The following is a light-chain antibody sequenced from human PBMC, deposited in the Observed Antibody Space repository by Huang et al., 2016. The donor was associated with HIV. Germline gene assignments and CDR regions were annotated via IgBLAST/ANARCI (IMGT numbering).Light chain of an antibody. CDR1: QSVSSSY. CDR3: QQYGSSPRT. Sequence: EIVLTQSPGTLSLSPGERATLSCRASQSVSSSYLAWYQQKPGQAPRHLIYGASSRATGIPDRLRGSGCGTDFTLTISRLEPDDFAVYYCQQYGSSPRTFGQGTKVEIK. CDR2: GAS. V-gene: IGKV3-20*01. J-gene: IGKJ1*01.